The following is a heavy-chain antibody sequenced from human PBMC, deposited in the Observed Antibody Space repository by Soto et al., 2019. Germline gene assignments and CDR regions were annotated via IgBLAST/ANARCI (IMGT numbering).Heavy chain of an antibody. J-gene: IGHJ4*02. Sequence: PGVSLRLSCAASGFTFSSYAMSWVRQAPGKGLEWVSAISGSGGSTYYADSVKGRFTISRDNSKNTLYRQMNSLRAEDTAVYYCAARDGYNYIYYFDEWGQGNLVTV. CDR3: AARDGYNYIYYFDE. CDR2: ISGSGGST. CDR1: GFTFSSYA. D-gene: IGHD5-12*01. V-gene: IGHV3-23*01.